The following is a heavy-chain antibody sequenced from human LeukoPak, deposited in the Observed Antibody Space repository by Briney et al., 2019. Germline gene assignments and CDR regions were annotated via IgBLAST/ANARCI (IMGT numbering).Heavy chain of an antibody. Sequence: GGSLRLSCAASGFTFSSYAMSWVRQAPGKGLEWVSYISSSGSTIYYADSVKGRFTISRDNAKNSLYLKMNSLRAEDTAVYYCARRHYYDSSGYFDYWGQGTLVTVSS. J-gene: IGHJ4*02. CDR1: GFTFSSYA. CDR2: ISSSGSTI. CDR3: ARRHYYDSSGYFDY. D-gene: IGHD3-22*01. V-gene: IGHV3-48*04.